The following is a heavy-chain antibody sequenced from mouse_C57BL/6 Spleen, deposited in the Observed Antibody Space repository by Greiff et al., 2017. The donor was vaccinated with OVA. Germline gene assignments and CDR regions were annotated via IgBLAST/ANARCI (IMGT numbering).Heavy chain of an antibody. Sequence: QVQLKESGAELVKPGASVKISCKASGYAFSSYWMNWVKQRPGKGLEWIGQIYPGDGDTNYNGKFKGKATLTADKSSSTAYMQLSSLTSEDTAIYFCTRRGHDYEVDYWGQGTTLTVSS. CDR3: TRRGHDYEVDY. J-gene: IGHJ2*01. CDR2: IYPGDGDT. D-gene: IGHD2-4*01. CDR1: GYAFSSYW. V-gene: IGHV1-80*01.